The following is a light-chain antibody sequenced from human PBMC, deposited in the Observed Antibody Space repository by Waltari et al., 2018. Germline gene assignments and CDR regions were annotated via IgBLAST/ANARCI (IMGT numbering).Light chain of an antibody. CDR2: RDD. Sequence: SYEVTQPPSVSVSPRQRATITCSGEKLGSKYVSWYQQKSGQSPVLVIYRDDKRPSGIPERFSGSNSGNTAPLTSSGTQPMDEADYYCQAWDSSAFVFGAGTKVTVL. J-gene: IGLJ1*01. CDR3: QAWDSSAFV. V-gene: IGLV3-1*01. CDR1: KLGSKY.